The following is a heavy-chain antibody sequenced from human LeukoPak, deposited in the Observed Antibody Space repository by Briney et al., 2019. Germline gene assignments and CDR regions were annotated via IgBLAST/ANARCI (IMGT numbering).Heavy chain of an antibody. CDR2: IYSGGST. V-gene: IGHV3-53*01. J-gene: IGHJ4*02. CDR1: GFTFSSYS. D-gene: IGHD3-10*01. Sequence: GGSLRLSCAASGFTFSSYSMNWVRQAPGKGLECISVIYSGGSTDYADSVKGRLTISRDNSKNTLYLQMNSLRAEDTALYYCAKSLGGDYGSGSYYVVFDSWGQGTLVTVSS. CDR3: AKSLGGDYGSGSYYVVFDS.